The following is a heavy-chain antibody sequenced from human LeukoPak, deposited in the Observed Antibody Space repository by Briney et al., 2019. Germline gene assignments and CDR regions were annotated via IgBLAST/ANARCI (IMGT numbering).Heavy chain of an antibody. CDR1: GFTVSSNY. CDR2: IYSGGNT. J-gene: IGHJ4*02. CDR3: ARESYARRYSYGFDY. D-gene: IGHD5-18*01. Sequence: GGSLRLSCAASGFTVSSNYMSWVRQAPGKGLEWVSVIYSGGNTYYADSVKGRFTISRDNSKNTLYLQMNSLRAEDTAVYYCARESYARRYSYGFDYWGQGTLVTVSS. V-gene: IGHV3-53*01.